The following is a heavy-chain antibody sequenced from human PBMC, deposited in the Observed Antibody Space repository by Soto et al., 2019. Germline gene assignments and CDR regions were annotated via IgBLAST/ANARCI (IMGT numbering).Heavy chain of an antibody. Sequence: QVQLVQSGAEVKNPGASVKVSCQASGYTFSNYGITWVRQAPGQGLEWVGWISAYSGHTNYAQKLQGRVTMTTDTSTSTANMELRSLRSDDTAIYYCARGTGSYYWYFDIWGRGTLVAVSS. D-gene: IGHD2-8*02. V-gene: IGHV1-18*01. J-gene: IGHJ2*01. CDR2: ISAYSGHT. CDR3: ARGTGSYYWYFDI. CDR1: GYTFSNYG.